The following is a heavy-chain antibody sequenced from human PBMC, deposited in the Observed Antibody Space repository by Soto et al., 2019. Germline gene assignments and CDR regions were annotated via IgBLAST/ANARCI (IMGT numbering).Heavy chain of an antibody. CDR1: GFTFSSYW. D-gene: IGHD3-22*01. CDR3: ASIYYSSGYYPRVTDY. V-gene: IGHV3-74*01. CDR2: INSDGSST. Sequence: GGSLRLSCAASGFTFSSYWMHWVLQAPGKGLVWVSRINSDGSSTSYADSVKGRFTISRDNAKNTLYLQMNSLRAEDTAVYYCASIYYSSGYYPRVTDYWCQGTLVTVSS. J-gene: IGHJ4*02.